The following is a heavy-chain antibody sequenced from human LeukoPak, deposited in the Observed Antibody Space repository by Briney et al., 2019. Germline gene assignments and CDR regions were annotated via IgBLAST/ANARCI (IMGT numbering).Heavy chain of an antibody. D-gene: IGHD4-11*01. CDR1: GGSISSYY. CDR2: IYYSGST. V-gene: IGHV4-59*08. Sequence: SETLSLTCTVSGGSISSYYWSWIWQPPGKGLEWIGYIYYSGSTNYNPSLKSRVTISVDTSKNQFSLKLSSVTAADTAVYYCARHYSNPFDYWGQGTLVTVSS. J-gene: IGHJ4*02. CDR3: ARHYSNPFDY.